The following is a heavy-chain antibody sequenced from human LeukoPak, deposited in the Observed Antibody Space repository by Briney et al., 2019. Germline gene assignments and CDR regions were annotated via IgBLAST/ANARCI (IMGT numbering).Heavy chain of an antibody. D-gene: IGHD4-17*01. J-gene: IGHJ4*02. V-gene: IGHV1-46*01. CDR1: GYTFTSYY. CDR2: INPSGGST. CDR3: ARVATVTRGDY. Sequence: EASVKVFCKASGYTFTSYYMHWVRQAPGQGLEWMGIINPSGGSTSYAQKFQGRVTMTRDTSTSTVYMELSSLRSEDTAVYYCARVATVTRGDYWGQGTLVTVSS.